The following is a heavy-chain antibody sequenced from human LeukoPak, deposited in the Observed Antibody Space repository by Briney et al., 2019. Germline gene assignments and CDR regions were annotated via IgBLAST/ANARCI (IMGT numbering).Heavy chain of an antibody. CDR3: ARGQSYYDSSGYYYPYFDY. V-gene: IGHV4-39*07. Sequence: SETLSLTCTVSGGSISSSSYYWGWIRQPPGKGLEWIGSIYYSGSTYYNPSLKSRVTISVDTSKNQFSLKLSSVTAADTAVYYCARGQSYYDSSGYYYPYFDYWGQGTLVTVSS. CDR2: IYYSGST. CDR1: GGSISSSSYY. D-gene: IGHD3-22*01. J-gene: IGHJ4*02.